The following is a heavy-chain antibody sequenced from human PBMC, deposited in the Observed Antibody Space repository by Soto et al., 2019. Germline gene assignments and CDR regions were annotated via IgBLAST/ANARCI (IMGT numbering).Heavy chain of an antibody. CDR3: IQSRCGGDCLQSYASHYYYGMDV. V-gene: IGHV2-5*02. Sequence: SGPTLVNPTQTLTLTCTFSGFSLSTSGVGVGWIRQPPGKALEWLALIYWDDDKRYSPSLRSRLTINKDTSKNQVVLTMTNMEPVDTATYYCIQSRCGGDCLQSYASHYYYGMDVWGQGTKVTVSS. CDR1: GFSLSTSGVG. CDR2: IYWDDDK. J-gene: IGHJ6*02. D-gene: IGHD2-21*02.